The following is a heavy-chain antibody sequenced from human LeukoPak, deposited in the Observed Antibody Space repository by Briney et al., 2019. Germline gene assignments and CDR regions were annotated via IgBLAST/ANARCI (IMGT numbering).Heavy chain of an antibody. J-gene: IGHJ4*02. CDR2: INNDGSDT. CDR1: GFTFSNYW. D-gene: IGHD3-22*01. CDR3: ARASDYDSGGYYIGGTFDY. V-gene: IGHV3-74*01. Sequence: PGGSLRLSCAASGFTFSNYWVHWVRQAPGKGLVWVSRINNDGSDTTYADAVKGRFTFSRDNAKNTLYLQMNSLRAEDTAVYYCARASDYDSGGYYIGGTFDYWGQGTLVTVSS.